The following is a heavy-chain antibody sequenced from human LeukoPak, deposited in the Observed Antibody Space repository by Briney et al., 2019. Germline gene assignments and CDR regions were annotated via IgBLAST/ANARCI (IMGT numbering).Heavy chain of an antibody. CDR1: GFTFSNYA. D-gene: IGHD3-22*01. J-gene: IGHJ4*02. Sequence: GSLRLSCAASGFTFSNYAMSWVRQAPGKGLEWIGRIYTSGSTNYNPSLKSRVTISVDTSKNQFSLKLSSVTAADTAAYYCARSQKYSGYYYIWGQGTLVTVSS. CDR2: IYTSGST. CDR3: ARSQKYSGYYYI. V-gene: IGHV4-59*10.